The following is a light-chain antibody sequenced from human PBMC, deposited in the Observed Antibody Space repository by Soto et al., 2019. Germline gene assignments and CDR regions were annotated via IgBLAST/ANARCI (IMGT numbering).Light chain of an antibody. CDR3: QQSYSNISIT. Sequence: IQMTESASSLSASVGDIFTITFRASQSISSYLNWYQQKPGKAPKLLIYAASSLQSGVPSRFSGSGSGTDFTLTISSLQPEDFATYYCQQSYSNISITFGQGTRLEIK. CDR2: AAS. CDR1: QSISSY. J-gene: IGKJ5*01. V-gene: IGKV1-39*01.